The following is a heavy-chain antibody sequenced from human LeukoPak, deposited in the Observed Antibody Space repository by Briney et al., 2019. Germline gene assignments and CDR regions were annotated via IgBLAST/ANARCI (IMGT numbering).Heavy chain of an antibody. CDR2: ISGSGGGT. CDR3: AKAIYGSGSHPVDY. Sequence: PGGSLRLSCAASGFTFKSYAMNWVRQAPGKGLEWVSDISGSGGGTYYADSVKGRFTISRDNSKNTLYLQMNSLRAEDTAVYYCAKAIYGSGSHPVDYWGQGTLVTVSS. CDR1: GFTFKSYA. D-gene: IGHD3-10*01. V-gene: IGHV3-23*01. J-gene: IGHJ4*02.